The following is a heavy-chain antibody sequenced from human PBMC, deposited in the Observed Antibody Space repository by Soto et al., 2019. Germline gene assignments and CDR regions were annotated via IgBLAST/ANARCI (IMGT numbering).Heavy chain of an antibody. J-gene: IGHJ2*01. CDR3: ARASFSHCSDTSCYLDWYFHL. CDR1: GFTFSSYG. CDR2: IRFDGSYK. V-gene: IGHV3-33*01. D-gene: IGHD2-2*01. Sequence: SGGSLRLSCAASGFTFSSYGMHWVRQAPGKGLEWVAVIRFDGSYKYYADSVKGRFTISRDNSKNSLYLQMNSLRAEDTAVYYCARASFSHCSDTSCYLDWYFHLWGRGTLVTVSS.